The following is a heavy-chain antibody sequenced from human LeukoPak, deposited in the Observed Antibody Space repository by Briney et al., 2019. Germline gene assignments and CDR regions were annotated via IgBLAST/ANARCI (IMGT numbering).Heavy chain of an antibody. D-gene: IGHD3-3*01. CDR2: IRYDGSNK. CDR1: GFTFSSYG. V-gene: IGHV3-30*02. J-gene: IGHJ4*02. CDR3: AAETQDVLRFLEWSPGADY. Sequence: HPGGSLRLSCAASGFTFSSYGMHWVRQAPGKGLEWVAFIRYDGSNKYYADSVKGRFTISRDNSKNTLYLQMNSLRAEDTAVYYCAAETQDVLRFLEWSPGADYWGQGTLVTVSS.